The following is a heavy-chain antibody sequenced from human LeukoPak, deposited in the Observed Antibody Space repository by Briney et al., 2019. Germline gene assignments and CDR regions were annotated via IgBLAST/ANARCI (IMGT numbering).Heavy chain of an antibody. CDR2: ISAYNGNT. CDR1: GYTFTNYG. J-gene: IGHJ5*02. CDR3: ARTYYYDTSGYYYGHWFDR. D-gene: IGHD3-22*01. Sequence: GASVKVSCKAAGYTFTNYGISWVRQAPGQGLEWMGWISAYNGNTNYAQRLQGRVTMTTDTSTSTAYMERRSLRSDDTAVYYCARTYYYDTSGYYYGHWFDRWGQGTLVTASS. V-gene: IGHV1-18*01.